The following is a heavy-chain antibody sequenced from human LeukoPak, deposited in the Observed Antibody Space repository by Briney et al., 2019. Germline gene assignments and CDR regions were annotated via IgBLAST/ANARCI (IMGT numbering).Heavy chain of an antibody. CDR3: ARGDYRISWPGIDY. V-gene: IGHV5-51*01. D-gene: IGHD3-16*02. J-gene: IGHJ4*02. CDR1: GYNLTSYW. CDR2: LYPGDSDT. Sequence: GESLKIPCKGSGYNLTSYWIGWVRQMPGEGLEGMGILYPGDSDTRYSPSFQGQVTISADKSISTAYLQWSSLKAADTAMYYCARGDYRISWPGIDYWGQGTLVTVSS.